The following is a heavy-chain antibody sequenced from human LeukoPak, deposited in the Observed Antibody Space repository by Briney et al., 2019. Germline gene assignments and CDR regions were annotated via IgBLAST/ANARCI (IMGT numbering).Heavy chain of an antibody. CDR1: GYTFASYA. J-gene: IGHJ4*02. Sequence: ASVKVSCKASGYTFASYAMHWVRQAPGQRLGWMGWINAGNGNTKYSQKFQGRVTITRDTSASTAYMELSSLRSEDTAVYYCAIQLLIGGYDYWGQGTLVTVSS. CDR2: INAGNGNT. CDR3: AIQLLIGGYDY. V-gene: IGHV1-3*01. D-gene: IGHD2-2*01.